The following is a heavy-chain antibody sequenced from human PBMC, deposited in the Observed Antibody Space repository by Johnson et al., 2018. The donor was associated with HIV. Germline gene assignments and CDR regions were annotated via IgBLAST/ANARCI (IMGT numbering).Heavy chain of an antibody. Sequence: MQLVESGGGLVKPGGSLRLSCAASGFTFSNAWMSWVRQAPGKGLEWVGRIKSETDGGTTDYAAPVKDRFIISRDDSKDTLYLQMNSLKTEDTAVYYCATEAGIESWLIDAFDLWGQGTMVTVSS. CDR2: IKSETDGGTT. J-gene: IGHJ3*01. V-gene: IGHV3-15*01. CDR3: ATEAGIESWLIDAFDL. CDR1: GFTFSNAW. D-gene: IGHD5-18*01.